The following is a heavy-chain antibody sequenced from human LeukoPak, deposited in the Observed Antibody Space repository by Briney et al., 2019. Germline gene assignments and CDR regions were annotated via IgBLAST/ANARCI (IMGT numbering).Heavy chain of an antibody. V-gene: IGHV3-21*01. CDR2: ISSSSSYI. J-gene: IGHJ4*02. Sequence: GGSLRLSCAASGFTFSSYSMNWVRQAPGKGLEWVSSISSSSSYIYYADSVKGRFTISRDSAKNSLYLQMNSLRAEDTAVYYCARLIAVAGSNDYWGQGTLVTVSS. CDR3: ARLIAVAGSNDY. D-gene: IGHD6-19*01. CDR1: GFTFSSYS.